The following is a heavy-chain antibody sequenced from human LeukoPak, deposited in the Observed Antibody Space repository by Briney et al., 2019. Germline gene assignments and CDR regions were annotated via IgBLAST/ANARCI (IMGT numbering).Heavy chain of an antibody. D-gene: IGHD3-22*01. Sequence: PRGSLRLSCRGSGLSFGGDAVSWVRQAPGKGLEWVGFIRDKVSGGTTEYVASVRGRFTISRDDSRSIAYLQMTRLKTEDTAVYYCTINYYNGSLYEDYWGQGTLVTVSS. CDR3: TINYYNGSLYEDY. CDR2: IRDKVSGGTT. CDR1: GLSFGGDA. V-gene: IGHV3-49*04. J-gene: IGHJ4*02.